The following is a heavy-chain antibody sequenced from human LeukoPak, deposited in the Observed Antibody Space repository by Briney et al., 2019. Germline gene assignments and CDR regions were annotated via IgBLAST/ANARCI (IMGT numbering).Heavy chain of an antibody. Sequence: GASVNVSCKASGYTFTGYYMHWVRQAPGQGLEWMGWINPNSGGTNYAQKFQGWVTMTRDTSISTAYMELSRLRSDDTAVYYCARGPPTSFIVVVPAARTPNWFDPWGQGTLVTVSS. CDR1: GYTFTGYY. V-gene: IGHV1-2*04. CDR3: ARGPPTSFIVVVPAARTPNWFDP. J-gene: IGHJ5*02. CDR2: INPNSGGT. D-gene: IGHD2-2*01.